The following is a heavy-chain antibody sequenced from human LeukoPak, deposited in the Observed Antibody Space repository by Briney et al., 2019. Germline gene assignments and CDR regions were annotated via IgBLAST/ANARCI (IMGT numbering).Heavy chain of an antibody. CDR3: ARQKTPHGNFDY. J-gene: IGHJ4*02. Sequence: GGSLRLSCAASGFTFGSYDMPWVRKATGKGLEWVSAIGVAANTFYSGSVKGRFTIFRENAKNSLYLLMSSLRAEDTAVYYCARQKTPHGNFDYWGQGTLVTVSS. V-gene: IGHV3-13*01. CDR1: GFTFGSYD. D-gene: IGHD1-26*01. CDR2: IGVAANT.